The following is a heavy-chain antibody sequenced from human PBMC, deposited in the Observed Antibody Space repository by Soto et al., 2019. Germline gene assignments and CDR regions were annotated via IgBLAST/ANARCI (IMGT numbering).Heavy chain of an antibody. D-gene: IGHD2-15*01. Sequence: SETLSLTCAVYGGSVSGYLWSWIRQPPGKGLEWIGEINHSGTTSYSPSLDSRVTTSVDTSKNQFSLRLSSVTAADTAIYYCARRYCSDSYCSYFDYWGRGTPVTVSS. CDR1: GGSVSGYL. V-gene: IGHV4-34*01. CDR3: ARRYCSDSYCSYFDY. J-gene: IGHJ4*02. CDR2: INHSGTT.